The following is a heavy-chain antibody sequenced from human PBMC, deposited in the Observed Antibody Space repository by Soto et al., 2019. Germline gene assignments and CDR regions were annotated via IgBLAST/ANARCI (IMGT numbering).Heavy chain of an antibody. CDR3: VRGKNSFDY. CDR2: SRNKANSYTT. Sequence: GGSLRLSCAVSGFTFSDHFMDWVRRAPGKGLEWVGRSRNKANSYTTEYAASVRGRFTVSRDDSQNSFYLQMNSLKTEDTAAYYCVRGKNSFDYWGLGTLVTVSS. V-gene: IGHV3-72*01. J-gene: IGHJ4*02. CDR1: GFTFSDHF.